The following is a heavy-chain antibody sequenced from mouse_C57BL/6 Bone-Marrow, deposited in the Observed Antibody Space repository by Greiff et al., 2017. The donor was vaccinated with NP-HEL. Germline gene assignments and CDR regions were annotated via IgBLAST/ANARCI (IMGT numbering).Heavy chain of an antibody. CDR1: GFNIKDDY. CDR3: TAGDYWAWFAY. J-gene: IGHJ3*01. CDR2: IDPENGDT. D-gene: IGHD2-13*01. Sequence: VQLQQSGAELVRPGASVKLSCTASGFNIKDDYMHWVKQRPEQGLEWIGWIDPENGDTEYASKFQGKATITADTSSNTAYLQLSSLTSEDTAVYCCTAGDYWAWFAYWGQGTLVTVSA. V-gene: IGHV14-4*01.